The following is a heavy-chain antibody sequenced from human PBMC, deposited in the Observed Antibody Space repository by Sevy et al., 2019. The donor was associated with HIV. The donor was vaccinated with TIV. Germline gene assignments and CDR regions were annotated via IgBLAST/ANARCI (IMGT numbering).Heavy chain of an antibody. D-gene: IGHD2-2*01. J-gene: IGHJ4*02. V-gene: IGHV4-59*11. Sequence: SETLSLTCSVSGDSISSHYWSWIRQPPGKGLDWIGCISSSGSTNYNPSLKSRVTISVDTSKTQFSLKMGSVTAADTAVYYCVRATRGGTSPDYWGQGTLVTVSS. CDR3: VRATRGGTSPDY. CDR1: GDSISSHY. CDR2: ISSSGST.